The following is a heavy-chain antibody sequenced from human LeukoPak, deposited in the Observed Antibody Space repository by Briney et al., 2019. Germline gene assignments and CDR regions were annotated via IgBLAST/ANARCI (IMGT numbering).Heavy chain of an antibody. CDR3: ARPIRYFDWLSLHEDDY. V-gene: IGHV3-30*03. J-gene: IGHJ4*02. CDR2: ISYDGSNK. CDR1: GFTVSSNY. D-gene: IGHD3-9*01. Sequence: PGGSLRLSCAASGFTVSSNYMSWVRQAPGKGLEWVAVISYDGSNKYYADSVKGRFTISRDNSKNTLYLQMNSLRAEDTAVYYCARPIRYFDWLSLHEDDYWGQGTLVTVSS.